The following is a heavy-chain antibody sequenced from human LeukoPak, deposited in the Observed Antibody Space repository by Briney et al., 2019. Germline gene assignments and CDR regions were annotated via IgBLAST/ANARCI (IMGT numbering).Heavy chain of an antibody. D-gene: IGHD3-22*01. CDR1: GFTFSSYA. Sequence: GGSLRLSCAASGFTFSSYAMSWVRQAPGKGLEWVSAISGSDGSTYYADSVKGRFTISRDNSKNTLYLQMNSLRAEDTAVYYCACDSSGYYTTWGQGTLVTVSS. J-gene: IGHJ4*02. CDR2: ISGSDGST. CDR3: ACDSSGYYTT. V-gene: IGHV3-23*01.